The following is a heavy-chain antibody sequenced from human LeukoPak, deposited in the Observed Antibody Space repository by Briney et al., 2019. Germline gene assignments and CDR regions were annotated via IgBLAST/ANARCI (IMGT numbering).Heavy chain of an antibody. J-gene: IGHJ2*01. D-gene: IGHD4-17*01. Sequence: SETLSLTCTVSGGSISSYYWSWIRQPPGKGLGRIGYIYYSGSTNYNPSLKSRVTISVDTSKNQFSLKLSSVTAADTAVYYCARREPYGDSTQPFDLWGRGTLVTVSS. CDR1: GGSISSYY. CDR2: IYYSGST. CDR3: ARREPYGDSTQPFDL. V-gene: IGHV4-59*08.